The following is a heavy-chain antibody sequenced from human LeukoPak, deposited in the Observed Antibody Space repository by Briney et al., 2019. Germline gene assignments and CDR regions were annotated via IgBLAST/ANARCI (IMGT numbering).Heavy chain of an antibody. CDR3: ARREGGSYYDFDY. D-gene: IGHD1-26*01. CDR1: GGSFSGYY. V-gene: IGHV4-34*01. Sequence: SETLSLTCAVYGGSFSGYYWSWIRQPPGKGLEWIGEINHSGSTNYNPSLKSRVTISVDTSKNQFSLKLSSVTAADTAVYYCARREGGSYYDFDYWGQGTLVTVSS. CDR2: INHSGST. J-gene: IGHJ4*02.